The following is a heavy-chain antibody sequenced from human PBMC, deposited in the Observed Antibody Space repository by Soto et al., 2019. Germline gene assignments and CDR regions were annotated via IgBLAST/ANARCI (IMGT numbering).Heavy chain of an antibody. J-gene: IGHJ5*02. V-gene: IGHV3-73*01. CDR2: IRSKASSYAT. CDR1: GFTFSGSA. CDR3: TSAPRYCSGGSCYSGGWFDP. Sequence: GGSLRLSFAASGFTFSGSAMHWVRQASGKGLEWVGRIRSKASSYATAYAASVKGRFTISRDDSKNTAYLQMNSLKTEDTAVYYCTSAPRYCSGGSCYSGGWFDPWGQGTLVTVSS. D-gene: IGHD2-15*01.